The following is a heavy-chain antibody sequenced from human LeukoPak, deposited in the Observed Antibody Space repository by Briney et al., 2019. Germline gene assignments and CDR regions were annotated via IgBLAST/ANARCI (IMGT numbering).Heavy chain of an antibody. D-gene: IGHD4-17*01. CDR2: IYYSGST. J-gene: IGHJ4*02. Sequence: SETLSLTCTVSGGSISSYYWSWILQPPGKGLGWIGYIYYSGSTNYNPSLKSRVTISVDTSKHQFSLKLSSVTAADTAVYYCARDFFPRQDYGDYLSSYDYWGQGTLVTVSS. V-gene: IGHV4-59*01. CDR3: ARDFFPRQDYGDYLSSYDY. CDR1: GGSISSYY.